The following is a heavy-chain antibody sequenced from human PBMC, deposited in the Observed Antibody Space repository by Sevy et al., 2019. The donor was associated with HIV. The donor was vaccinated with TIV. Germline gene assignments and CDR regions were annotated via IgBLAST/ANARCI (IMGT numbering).Heavy chain of an antibody. CDR1: GFPFSSYA. D-gene: IGHD2-15*01. CDR2: TGGRGGAT. Sequence: GGSLRLSCAASGFPFSSYAMNWVRQGPGKGLEWVSATGGRGGATYYADSVKGRFTISRDNSKNTLHLQMESLRAEDTAVYYCAKDVVAVVGDAFDVWGQGTMVTVSS. CDR3: AKDVVAVVGDAFDV. V-gene: IGHV3-23*01. J-gene: IGHJ3*01.